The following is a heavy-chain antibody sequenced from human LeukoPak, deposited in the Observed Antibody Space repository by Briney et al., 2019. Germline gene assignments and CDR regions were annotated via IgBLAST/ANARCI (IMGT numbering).Heavy chain of an antibody. CDR1: GFTFSNNA. J-gene: IGHJ4*02. Sequence: GGSLRLSCAASGFTFSNNAMSWVRQAPGKGLEWVSTISTGGGGTYYADSVKGRFTISRDTSKNTLYLQMSSLRAEDTAVYYCAKDLGAGGTTMVLDYWGQGTLVTVSS. CDR2: ISTGGGGT. CDR3: AKDLGAGGTTMVLDY. V-gene: IGHV3-23*01. D-gene: IGHD5-18*01.